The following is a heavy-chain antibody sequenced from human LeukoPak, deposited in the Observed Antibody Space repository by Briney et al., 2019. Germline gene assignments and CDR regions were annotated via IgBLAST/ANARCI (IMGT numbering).Heavy chain of an antibody. CDR3: ARAASSSWCSVAYYYYYGMDV. Sequence: ASVKVSCKASGYTFTSYGISWVRQAPGQGLEWMGWISAYNGNTNYAQKLQGRVTMTTDTSTSTAYMELRSLRSDDTAVYYCARAASSSWCSVAYYYYYGMDVWGQGTTVTVSS. CDR2: ISAYNGNT. D-gene: IGHD6-13*01. V-gene: IGHV1-18*01. CDR1: GYTFTSYG. J-gene: IGHJ6*02.